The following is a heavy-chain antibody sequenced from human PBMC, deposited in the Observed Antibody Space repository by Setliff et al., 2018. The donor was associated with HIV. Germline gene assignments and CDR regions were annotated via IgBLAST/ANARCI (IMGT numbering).Heavy chain of an antibody. CDR3: ASARIPTGGTSTSLDY. D-gene: IGHD1-1*01. J-gene: IGHJ4*02. Sequence: PGGSLRLSCAASGFTFNNYAMSWVRQAPGKGLEWVSGISGSGGSTYYVDSVKGRFTISRDNSKNTLYLQMNSLRAEDTAIYYCASARIPTGGTSTSLDYWGQGALVTVSS. CDR1: GFTFNNYA. V-gene: IGHV3-23*01. CDR2: ISGSGGST.